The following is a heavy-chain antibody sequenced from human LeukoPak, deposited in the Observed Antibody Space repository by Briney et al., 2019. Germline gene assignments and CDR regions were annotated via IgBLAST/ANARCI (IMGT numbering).Heavy chain of an antibody. V-gene: IGHV3-7*03. CDR2: IKPDGTTK. Sequence: PGGSLRLSCAASGFSFSTYGIHWVRLAPGKGLEWVANIKPDGTTKFYVDSVKGRFTISRDNALNSLYLQMNSLRAEDTAIYYCARSIPYGTTWYGRSDYWGQGTLVTVSS. J-gene: IGHJ4*02. D-gene: IGHD6-13*01. CDR3: ARSIPYGTTWYGRSDY. CDR1: GFSFSTYG.